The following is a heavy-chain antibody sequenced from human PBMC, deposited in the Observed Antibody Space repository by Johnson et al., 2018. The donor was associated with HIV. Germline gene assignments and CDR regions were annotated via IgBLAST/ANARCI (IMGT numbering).Heavy chain of an antibody. V-gene: IGHV3-30*04. CDR1: GFTFSSYA. CDR2: ISYDGSNK. Sequence: QVQLVESGGGVVQPGRSLRLSCAASGFTFSSYAMHWVRQAPGKGLEWVAVISYDGSNKYYADSVKGRFTISSDNSKNTLYLQMNSLRAEDTAVYYCARVRSSSAYAFDIWGQGTMVTVSS. CDR3: ARVRSSSAYAFDI. D-gene: IGHD6-13*01. J-gene: IGHJ3*02.